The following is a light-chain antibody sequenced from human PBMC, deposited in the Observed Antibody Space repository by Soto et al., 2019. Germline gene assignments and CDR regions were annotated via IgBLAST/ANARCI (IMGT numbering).Light chain of an antibody. CDR1: SSDIGGYDY. Sequence: QSALTQPPSASGSPGQSVTISCTGTSSDIGGYDYVSWYQQHPGKAPKLIIYEVNKRPSGVPDRFSGSKSGNTASLTVSGLQAEDEADYYCSSYAGSNNLVFAGGPSSPS. J-gene: IGLJ3*02. V-gene: IGLV2-8*01. CDR3: SSYAGSNNLV. CDR2: EVN.